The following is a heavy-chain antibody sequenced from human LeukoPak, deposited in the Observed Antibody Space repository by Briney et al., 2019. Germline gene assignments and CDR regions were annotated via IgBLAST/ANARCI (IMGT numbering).Heavy chain of an antibody. CDR2: INPSGGST. CDR1: GYTFTSYY. CDR3: ARDLISGYWTWDI. Sequence: ASVKVSCKASGYTFTSYYLHWVRQAPGQGLEWMGTINPSGGSTTYAQKFQGRVTMTRVTSTSTVYMELSSLRSEDTAVYYCARDLISGYWTWDIWGLGTMVTVSS. V-gene: IGHV1-46*01. J-gene: IGHJ3*02. D-gene: IGHD2-8*02.